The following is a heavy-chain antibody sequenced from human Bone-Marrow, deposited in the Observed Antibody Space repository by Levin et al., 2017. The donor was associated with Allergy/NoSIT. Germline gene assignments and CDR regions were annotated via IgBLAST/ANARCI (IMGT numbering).Heavy chain of an antibody. CDR3: ARVYREKGCSGIDCYEGKFDY. J-gene: IGHJ4*02. Sequence: SGGSLRLSCAASGFIFSSYTMNWVRQAPGKGLEWVSSISISSNSIYYADSVEGRFTISRDNAKNSLYLQMNSLRAEDTAVYYCARVYREKGCSGIDCYEGKFDYWGQGTLVTVSS. D-gene: IGHD2-15*01. CDR2: ISISSNSI. CDR1: GFIFSSYT. V-gene: IGHV3-21*01.